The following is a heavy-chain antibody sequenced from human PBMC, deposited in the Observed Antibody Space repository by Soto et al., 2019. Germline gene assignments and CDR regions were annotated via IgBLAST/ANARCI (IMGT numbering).Heavy chain of an antibody. CDR2: INAGNGNT. V-gene: IGHV1-3*01. J-gene: IGHJ4*02. CDR3: ARDSIYDYVWGSYRRPNPFDY. D-gene: IGHD3-16*02. CDR1: GYTFTSYA. Sequence: QVQLVQSGAEVKKPGASVKVSCKASGYTFTSYAMHWVRQAPGQRLEWMGWINAGNGNTKYSQKFQGRVTITRDTSASTAYMELSSLRSEDTAVYYCARDSIYDYVWGSYRRPNPFDYWGQGTLVTVSS.